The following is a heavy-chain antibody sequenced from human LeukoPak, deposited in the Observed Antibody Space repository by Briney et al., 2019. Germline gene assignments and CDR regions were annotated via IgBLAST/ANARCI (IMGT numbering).Heavy chain of an antibody. J-gene: IGHJ6*02. Sequence: ASVKVSCKASGYTFTSYGISWVRQAPGQGLEWMGLISAYNGNRNYAQKLQGRVTMTTDTSTSTAYMELRSLRSDDTAVYYCARDDYGDWWYNPSAIGYYYYGMDVWGQGTTVTVSS. CDR3: ARDDYGDWWYNPSAIGYYYYGMDV. V-gene: IGHV1-18*01. D-gene: IGHD4-17*01. CDR2: ISAYNGNR. CDR1: GYTFTSYG.